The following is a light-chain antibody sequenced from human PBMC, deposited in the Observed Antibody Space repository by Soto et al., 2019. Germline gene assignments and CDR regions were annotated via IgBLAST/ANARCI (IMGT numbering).Light chain of an antibody. CDR1: QSLSSNY. V-gene: IGKV3-20*01. CDR2: GAS. J-gene: IGKJ3*01. CDR3: QHYGQSAIFT. Sequence: EIVLTQSPGTLSLSPGERATLSCRASQSLSSNYLAWYQQKPGQAPRLLIYGASSRASGIPDRFSGSGSGTAFTLTISSLEPQDFAVYYCQHYGQSAIFTLGLGTTVD.